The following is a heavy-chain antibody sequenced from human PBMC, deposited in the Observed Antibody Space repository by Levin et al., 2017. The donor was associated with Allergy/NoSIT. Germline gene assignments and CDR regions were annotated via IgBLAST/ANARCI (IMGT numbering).Heavy chain of an antibody. CDR2: ISWDGGST. CDR3: AKDMAVTYSSGWSGFDY. D-gene: IGHD6-19*01. J-gene: IGHJ4*02. V-gene: IGHV3-43*01. Sequence: SCAASGFTFDDYTMHWVRQAPGKGLEWVSLISWDGGSTYYADSVKGRFTISRDNSKNSLYLQMNSLRTEDTALYYCAKDMAVTYSSGWSGFDYWGQGTLVTVSS. CDR1: GFTFDDYT.